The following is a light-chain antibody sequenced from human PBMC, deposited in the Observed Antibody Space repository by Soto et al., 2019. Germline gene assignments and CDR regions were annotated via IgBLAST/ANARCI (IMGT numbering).Light chain of an antibody. J-gene: IGLJ1*01. CDR1: SSNIGSNT. Sequence: QSVLTQPPSASGTPEQRVTISCSGSSSNIGSNTVNWYQQLPGTAPKLLIYSNNQRPSGVPDRFSGSKSGTSASLAISGLQSEDEADYYCAAWDDSLNVHVFGTGTKVTVL. CDR2: SNN. CDR3: AAWDDSLNVHV. V-gene: IGLV1-44*01.